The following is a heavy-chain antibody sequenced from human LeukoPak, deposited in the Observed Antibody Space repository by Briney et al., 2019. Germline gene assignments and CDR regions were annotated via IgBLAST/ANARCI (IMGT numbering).Heavy chain of an antibody. D-gene: IGHD3-22*01. J-gene: IGHJ5*02. CDR2: MSGAGDIA. V-gene: IGHV3-23*01. Sequence: PGGSLSPSGAASGFTFSRSSWSWARQAPGQGLGGVSSMSGAGDIAHYAESVRGRFTISRDNSRNTLYLQMNSLRADDTAVYYCAKLKSALIVVGAWGQGIRVAVSS. CDR3: AKLKSALIVVGA. CDR1: GFTFSRSS.